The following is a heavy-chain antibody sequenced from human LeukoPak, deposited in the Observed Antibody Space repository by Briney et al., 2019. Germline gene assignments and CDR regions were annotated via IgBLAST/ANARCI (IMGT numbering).Heavy chain of an antibody. CDR1: GGSISTYY. Sequence: KSSETLSLTCTVSGGSISTYYWSWIRQPTGKGLEWIGYIYYSGNTNYNPSLKSRVTLSADTSKNQFSLKLSSVTAADTAVYYCGRVGQGSFDIWGQGTMVTVSS. J-gene: IGHJ3*02. CDR2: IYYSGNT. V-gene: IGHV4-59*01. CDR3: GRVGQGSFDI.